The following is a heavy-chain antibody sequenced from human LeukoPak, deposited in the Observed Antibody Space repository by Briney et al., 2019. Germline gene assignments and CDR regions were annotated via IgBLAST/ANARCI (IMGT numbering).Heavy chain of an antibody. CDR3: ARGGSSSWNYFDY. D-gene: IGHD2-2*01. V-gene: IGHV1-69*05. CDR1: GGTFSSYA. J-gene: IGHJ4*02. CDR2: IIPIFGTA. Sequence: AASVRVSCKASGGTFSSYAISWVRQAPGQGLEWMGGIIPIFGTANYAQKFQGRVTITTDESTSPAYMELSSLRSEDTAVYYCARGGSSSWNYFDYWGQGTLVTVSS.